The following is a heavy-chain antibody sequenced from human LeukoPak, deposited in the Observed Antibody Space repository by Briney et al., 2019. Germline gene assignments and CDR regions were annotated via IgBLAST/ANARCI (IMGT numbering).Heavy chain of an antibody. CDR3: ARDHCSSTSCYTTYNWFDP. V-gene: IGHV3-21*01. CDR2: ISSSSSYI. Sequence: TGGSLRLSCAASGFTLSSYGMHWVRQAPGRGLEWVSSISSSSSYIYYADSGKGRFTISRDNAKNSLYLQMNSLRAEDTAVYYCARDHCSSTSCYTTYNWFDPWGQGTLVTVSS. CDR1: GFTLSSYG. J-gene: IGHJ5*02. D-gene: IGHD2-2*02.